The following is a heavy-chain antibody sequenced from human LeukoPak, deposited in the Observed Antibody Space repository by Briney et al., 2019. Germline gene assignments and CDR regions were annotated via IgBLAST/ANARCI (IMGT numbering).Heavy chain of an antibody. V-gene: IGHV3-23*01. CDR2: ISGSGGST. CDR1: GFTFSSYA. J-gene: IGHJ3*02. Sequence: PGGSLRLSCAASGFTFSSYAMSWVRQAPGKGLEWVSTISGSGGSTYYADSVKGRFTISRDNSKNTLYLQMNSLRAEDTAVYYCAKDWNVDYDSSGYHPVAFDIWGQGTMVTVSS. CDR3: AKDWNVDYDSSGYHPVAFDI. D-gene: IGHD3-22*01.